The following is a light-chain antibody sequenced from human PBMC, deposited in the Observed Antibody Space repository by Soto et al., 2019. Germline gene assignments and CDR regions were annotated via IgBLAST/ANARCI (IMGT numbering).Light chain of an antibody. V-gene: IGLV1-51*01. CDR3: GKWDSSLSAGGV. CDR1: SSNIGNNY. J-gene: IGLJ2*01. CDR2: DNN. Sequence: QSVLTQPPSVSAAPGQKVTISCSGSSSNIGNNYVSWYQQLPGTAPKLLIYDNNKRPSGIPDRFSGSKSGTSATLGITGLQTGDEADYYCGKWDSSLSAGGVFGGGTKGTVL.